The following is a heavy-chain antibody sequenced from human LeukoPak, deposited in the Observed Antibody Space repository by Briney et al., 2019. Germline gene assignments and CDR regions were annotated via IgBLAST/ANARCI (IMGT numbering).Heavy chain of an antibody. V-gene: IGHV1-18*01. CDR2: IDPYNGNT. CDR1: GYTFTTYG. J-gene: IGHJ4*02. D-gene: IGHD4-17*01. Sequence: ASVKVSCKASGYTFTTYGISWVRQAPGQGLECMGWIDPYNGNTNYAQKFQGRVTLTTDTVTSTAYMELRSLRSDDSAMYYCAREIYGRFDFWGQGTLVTVSS. CDR3: AREIYGRFDF.